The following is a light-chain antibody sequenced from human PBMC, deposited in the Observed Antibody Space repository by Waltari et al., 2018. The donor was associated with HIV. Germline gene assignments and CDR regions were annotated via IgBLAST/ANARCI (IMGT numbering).Light chain of an antibody. Sequence: SYELTQPPSVSVSPGQTATITCSGDALPEQYAFWYQQKPGQAPVMMMYKDTKRPSGIPERVSGSSSGTTVTLTISGVQAEDEADYYCQSSDRSGTYVVFGGGTKLTVL. CDR2: KDT. J-gene: IGLJ3*02. CDR1: ALPEQY. V-gene: IGLV3-25*03. CDR3: QSSDRSGTYVV.